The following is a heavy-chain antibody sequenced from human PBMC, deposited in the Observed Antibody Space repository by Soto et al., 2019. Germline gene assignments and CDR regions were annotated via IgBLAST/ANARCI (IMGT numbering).Heavy chain of an antibody. CDR1: GYTFTGYY. CDR3: ARKVIGIAAAGLDY. V-gene: IGHV1-2*04. Sequence: GASVKVSCKASGYTFTGYYMHWVRQAPGQGLEWMGWINPNSGGTNYAQKFQGWVTMTRDTSISTAYMELSRLRSDDTAVYYCARKVIGIAAAGLDYWGQGTLVTVSS. CDR2: INPNSGGT. D-gene: IGHD6-13*01. J-gene: IGHJ4*02.